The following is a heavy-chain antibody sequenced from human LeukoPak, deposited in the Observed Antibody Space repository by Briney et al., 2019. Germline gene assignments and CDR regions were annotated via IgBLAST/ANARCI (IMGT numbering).Heavy chain of an antibody. CDR3: ARDGSGYYYQDAFDI. D-gene: IGHD3-22*01. Sequence: PGGSLRLSCAASGFTFSSYAMHWVRQAPGKGLEWVAVISYDGSNKYYADSVKGRFTISRDNSKNTQYLQMNSLRAEDTAVYYCARDGSGYYYQDAFDIWGQGTMVTVSS. CDR2: ISYDGSNK. CDR1: GFTFSSYA. V-gene: IGHV3-30*04. J-gene: IGHJ3*02.